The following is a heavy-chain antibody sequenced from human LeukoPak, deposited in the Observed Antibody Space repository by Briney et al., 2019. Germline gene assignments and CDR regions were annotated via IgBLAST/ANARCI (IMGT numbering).Heavy chain of an antibody. CDR2: INPSGGST. J-gene: IGHJ6*02. V-gene: IGHV1-46*01. CDR1: GYTFTIYY. CDR3: ATTTYYGSGSHYYYGMDV. Sequence: GASVKVSCKASGYTFTIYYMHWVRQAPGQGLEWMGIINPSGGSTSYAQKFQGRVTMTRDTSTSTVYMELSSLRSEDTAVYYCATTTYYGSGSHYYYGMDVWGQGTTVTVSS. D-gene: IGHD3-10*01.